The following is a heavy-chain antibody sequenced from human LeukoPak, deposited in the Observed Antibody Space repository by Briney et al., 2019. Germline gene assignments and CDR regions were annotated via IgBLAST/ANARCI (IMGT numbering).Heavy chain of an antibody. CDR1: GGSISSFY. V-gene: IGHV4-4*07. D-gene: IGHD4-11*01. CDR3: AREGWATFGVTTPYYYYMDV. Sequence: PSETLSLTCTVSGGSISSFYWSWIRQSAGKGLEWIGRIYTSGSTNYNPSLKSRVTMSVDTSKNQFSLKLSSVTAADTAVYYCAREGWATFGVTTPYYYYMDVWGKGTTVTVSS. CDR2: IYTSGST. J-gene: IGHJ6*03.